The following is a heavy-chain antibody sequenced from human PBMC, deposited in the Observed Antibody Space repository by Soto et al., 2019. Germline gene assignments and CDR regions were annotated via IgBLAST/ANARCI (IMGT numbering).Heavy chain of an antibody. V-gene: IGHV1-69*06. CDR3: ARRWELRWFDP. CDR1: GGTFGSDA. J-gene: IGHJ5*02. D-gene: IGHD2-15*01. Sequence: SVKVSCKASGGTFGSDAIDWVRQAPGQGLVWLGGFIPIFGTTNYAQKFQGRVTITADKSTGTAYMELTSLTSEDTAVYYCARRWELRWFDPWGQGTLVTVSS. CDR2: FIPIFGTT.